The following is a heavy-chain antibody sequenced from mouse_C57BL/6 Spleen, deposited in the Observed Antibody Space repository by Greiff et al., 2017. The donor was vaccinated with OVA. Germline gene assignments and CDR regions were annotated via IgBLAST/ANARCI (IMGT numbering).Heavy chain of an antibody. V-gene: IGHV1-61*01. J-gene: IGHJ4*01. CDR1: GYTFTSYW. Sequence: VQLQQPGAELVRPGSSVKLSCKASGYTFTSYWMDWVKQRPGQGLEWIGNIYPSDSETHYNQKFKDKATLTVDKSSSTAYMQLSSLTSEDSAVYYCAIYSKDAMDYWGQGTSVTVSS. CDR2: IYPSDSET. CDR3: AIYSKDAMDY. D-gene: IGHD2-5*01.